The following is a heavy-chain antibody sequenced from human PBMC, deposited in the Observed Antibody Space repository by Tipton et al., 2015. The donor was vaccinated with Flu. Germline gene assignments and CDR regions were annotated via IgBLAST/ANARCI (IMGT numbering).Heavy chain of an antibody. D-gene: IGHD5-12*01. Sequence: TLSLTCTVSGGSISSYYWSWIRQPAGKGLEWIGRIYTSGSTNYNPSLKSRVTMSVDTSKNQFSLKLSSVTAADTAVYYCASVDSGYDEELRAYYYMDVWGKGTTVTVSS. CDR1: GGSISSYY. J-gene: IGHJ6*03. V-gene: IGHV4-4*07. CDR2: IYTSGST. CDR3: ASVDSGYDEELRAYYYMDV.